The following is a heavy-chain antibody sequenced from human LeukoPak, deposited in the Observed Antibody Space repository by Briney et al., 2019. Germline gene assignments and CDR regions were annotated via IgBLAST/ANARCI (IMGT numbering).Heavy chain of an antibody. J-gene: IGHJ4*02. CDR1: GFTFTSYG. CDR3: AKDATSWYYFDY. D-gene: IGHD2-2*01. CDR2: ISYDGRTK. Sequence: GGSLRLSCAASGFTFTSYGMHWVRQAPGKGLEWVAVISYDGRTKYYADAMKGRFTISRDNSKNTLYLQMNSLRAEDTAVYFCAKDATSWYYFDYGGQGTLVTVSA. V-gene: IGHV3-30*18.